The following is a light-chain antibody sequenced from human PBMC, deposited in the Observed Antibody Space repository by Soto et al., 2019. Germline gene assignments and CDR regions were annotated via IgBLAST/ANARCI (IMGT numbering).Light chain of an antibody. J-gene: IGLJ2*01. CDR3: SSYAGTNTDVI. CDR1: STDVGGYVY. Sequence: QSALTQPPSASGSPGQSVTISCTGTSTDVGGYVYVSWYQHYPGKAPKLMIYEVNKRPSGVPDRFSGSKSGNTASLTVSGLQAEDEADYYCSSYAGTNTDVIFGGGTQLTVL. CDR2: EVN. V-gene: IGLV2-8*01.